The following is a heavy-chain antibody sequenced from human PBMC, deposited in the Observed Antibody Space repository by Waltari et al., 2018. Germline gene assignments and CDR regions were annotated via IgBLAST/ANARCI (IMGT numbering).Heavy chain of an antibody. CDR3: AKDAFGNTYLDF. D-gene: IGHD2-2*02. CDR1: GFPFSNFG. J-gene: IGHJ4*02. Sequence: QVNLVESGGGVVQPGGSLRLSCATSGFPFSNFGMHWVRPAPGKGLECVALIWFDGSDKFYADSVRGRFTISRDNSARTLYLDMDSLRLDDTAMYYCAKDAFGNTYLDFWGQGTLVTVSS. CDR2: IWFDGSDK. V-gene: IGHV3-30*02.